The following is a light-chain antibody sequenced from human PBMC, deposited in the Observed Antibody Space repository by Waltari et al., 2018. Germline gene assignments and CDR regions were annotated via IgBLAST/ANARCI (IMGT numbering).Light chain of an antibody. CDR3: QVYDTSGDHPLYV. CDR2: DDY. V-gene: IGLV3-21*04. J-gene: IGLJ1*01. Sequence: SYVLPQPSSLSVAPGETARITCGGNNIGSKSVHWYQQQPGQAPVLVIYDDYDRPSGIPERFSGFNSGFTATLTISRVEAGDEADYYCQVYDTSGDHPLYVFGTGTAVSVL. CDR1: NIGSKS.